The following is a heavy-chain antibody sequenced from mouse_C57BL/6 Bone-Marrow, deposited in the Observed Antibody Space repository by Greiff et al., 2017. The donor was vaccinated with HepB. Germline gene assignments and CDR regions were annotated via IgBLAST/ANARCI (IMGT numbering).Heavy chain of an antibody. V-gene: IGHV1-55*01. CDR1: GYTFTSYW. D-gene: IGHD1-1*01. CDR3: ARRVDYGSSPSWFAY. CDR2: IYPGSGST. Sequence: QVQLQQPGAELVKPGASVKMSCKASGYTFTSYWITWVKQRPGQGLEWIGDIYPGSGSTNYNEKFKSKATLTVDTSSSTAYMQLSSLTSEDPAVYYCARRVDYGSSPSWFAYWGQGTLVTVSA. J-gene: IGHJ3*01.